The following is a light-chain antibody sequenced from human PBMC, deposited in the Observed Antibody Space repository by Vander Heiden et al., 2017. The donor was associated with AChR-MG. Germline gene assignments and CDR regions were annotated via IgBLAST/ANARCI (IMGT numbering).Light chain of an antibody. J-gene: IGKJ2*01. CDR2: TAS. CDR1: QSISNE. CDR3: QQDYNYPPT. V-gene: IGKV1-6*01. Sequence: LHMTQSPSSLSASVGDRVTITCRASQSISNELGWYQQKPGKAPKLLIYTASSLQSGVPSRFSGSGSGTEFTLTISSLQPEDFATYYCQQDYNYPPTFGQRTKLEIK.